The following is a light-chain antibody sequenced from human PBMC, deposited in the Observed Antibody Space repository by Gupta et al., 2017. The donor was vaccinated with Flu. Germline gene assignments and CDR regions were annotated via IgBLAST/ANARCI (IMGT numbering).Light chain of an antibody. V-gene: IGLV1-51*01. CDR2: DNN. Sequence: QSVLTQSPSVSAAPGQKVTISCSGGSSNIGSNYVSWYQQLPGTAPKLLIYDNNKRSSGIPDRFSGSKSGTSATLGITGLQTGDEADYYCGTWDSTLSDGGVFGGGTKLTVL. CDR1: SSNIGSNY. J-gene: IGLJ3*02. CDR3: GTWDSTLSDGGV.